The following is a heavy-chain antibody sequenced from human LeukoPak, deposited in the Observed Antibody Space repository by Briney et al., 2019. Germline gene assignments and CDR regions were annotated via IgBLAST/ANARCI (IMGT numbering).Heavy chain of an antibody. J-gene: IGHJ6*04. V-gene: IGHV4-4*02. Sequence: SGTLSLTCAVSGGSISSSNWWSWVRQPPGKGLEWIGEIYHSGSTNYNPSPKSRVTISVDKSKNQFSLKLSSVTAADTAVYYCARGYCSSTSCCYYGMDVWGKGTTVTVSS. CDR1: GGSISSSNW. D-gene: IGHD2-2*01. CDR2: IYHSGST. CDR3: ARGYCSSTSCCYYGMDV.